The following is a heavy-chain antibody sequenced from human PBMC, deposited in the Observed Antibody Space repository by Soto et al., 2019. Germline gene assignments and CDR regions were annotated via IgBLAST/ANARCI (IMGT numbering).Heavy chain of an antibody. V-gene: IGHV3-30-3*01. D-gene: IGHD6-13*01. CDR1: GFTFSSYA. CDR3: ARAGSSSRYDAFDT. Sequence: QVQLVESGGGVVQPGRSLRLSCAASGFTFSSYAMYWVRQAPGKGLEWVAVTSNDGSNKYYADYVKGRVTISRDNSKNTLYLQMNSLRPEDTAVYYCARAGSSSRYDAFDTWGQGTMVTVSS. CDR2: TSNDGSNK. J-gene: IGHJ3*02.